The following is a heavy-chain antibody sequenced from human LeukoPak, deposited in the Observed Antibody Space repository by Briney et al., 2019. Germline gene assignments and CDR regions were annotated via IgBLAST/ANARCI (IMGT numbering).Heavy chain of an antibody. CDR1: GFTFSSYA. D-gene: IGHD1-26*01. CDR2: ISGSGGST. CDR3: ARIVVVTFDY. Sequence: GGSLRLSCAASGFTFSSYAMSWVRQAPGEGLEWVSAISGSGGSTYYADSVKGRFTISRDNSKNTLYLQMNSLRAEDTAVYYCARIVVVTFDYWGQGTLVTVSS. J-gene: IGHJ4*02. V-gene: IGHV3-23*01.